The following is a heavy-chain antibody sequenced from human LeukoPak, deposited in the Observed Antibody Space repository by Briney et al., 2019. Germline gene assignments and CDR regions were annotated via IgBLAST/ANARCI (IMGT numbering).Heavy chain of an antibody. V-gene: IGHV3-11*01. CDR2: INTGGNRI. Sequence: PGGSLRLSCAASGFTFSDYYMNWIRQAPGKGLEWLSYINTGGNRIYYADSVKGRFTISRDDANNLLYLEMNSLRADDTAVYYCARALNDYWGQGTLVTVSS. CDR1: GFTFSDYY. J-gene: IGHJ4*02. CDR3: ARALNDY.